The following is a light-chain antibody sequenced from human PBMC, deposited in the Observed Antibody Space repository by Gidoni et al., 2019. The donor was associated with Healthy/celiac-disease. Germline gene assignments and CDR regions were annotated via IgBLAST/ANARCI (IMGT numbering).Light chain of an antibody. Sequence: EIVLTQSPATLSLSPGERAPLSCRTSQSVSSYLAWYQQKPGQAPRLLIYDASNRATGIPAMFSGSGSGTYITLTISSLEHEDFAVYYCQQRSNWPITFGQGTRLEIK. J-gene: IGKJ5*01. CDR1: QSVSSY. CDR3: QQRSNWPIT. CDR2: DAS. V-gene: IGKV3-11*01.